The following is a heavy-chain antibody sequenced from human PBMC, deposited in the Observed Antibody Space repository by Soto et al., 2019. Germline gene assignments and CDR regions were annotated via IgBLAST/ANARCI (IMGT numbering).Heavy chain of an antibody. V-gene: IGHV3-21*01. CDR3: ARSPGRDGYNNFDY. CDR2: ISSSSSYI. D-gene: IGHD1-1*01. J-gene: IGHJ4*02. Sequence: GGSLRLSCAASGFTFSIYSMNWVRQAPGKGLEWVSSISSSSSYIYYADSVKGRFTISRDNAKNSLYLQMNTLRAEDTAVYYCARSPGRDGYNNFDYWGQATLVTVSS. CDR1: GFTFSIYS.